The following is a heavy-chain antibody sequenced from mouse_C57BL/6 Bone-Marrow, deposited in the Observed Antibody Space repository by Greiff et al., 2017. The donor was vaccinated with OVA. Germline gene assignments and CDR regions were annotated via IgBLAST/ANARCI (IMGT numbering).Heavy chain of an antibody. CDR2: INPDSSTI. D-gene: IGHD2-2*01. CDR1: GVDFSRYW. V-gene: IGHV4-1*01. CDR3: AIYSAYVYYFAY. J-gene: IGHJ2*01. Sequence: CKASGVDFSRYWMSWVRRAPGKGLEWIGEINPDSSTINYAPSLKDKFIISRDNAKNTLYLQMSKVSSEYTALYYFAIYSAYVYYFAYWGQGPTLTVSS.